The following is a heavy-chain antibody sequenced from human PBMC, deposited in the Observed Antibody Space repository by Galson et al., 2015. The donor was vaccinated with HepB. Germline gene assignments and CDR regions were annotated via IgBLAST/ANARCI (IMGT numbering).Heavy chain of an antibody. J-gene: IGHJ4*02. Sequence: SLRLSCAASGFTFSSYWMSWVRQAPGKGLEWVANIKQDGSEKYYVDSVKGRFTISRDNAKRSLYLQMNGLRAEDTAMYYCASAMKGYCSGGSCPWGYWGQGTLVTVSS. CDR3: ASAMKGYCSGGSCPWGY. V-gene: IGHV3-7*03. CDR2: IKQDGSEK. CDR1: GFTFSSYW. D-gene: IGHD2-15*01.